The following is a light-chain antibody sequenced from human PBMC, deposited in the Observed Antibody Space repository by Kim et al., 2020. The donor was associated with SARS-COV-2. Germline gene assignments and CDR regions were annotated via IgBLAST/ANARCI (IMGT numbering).Light chain of an antibody. CDR2: SNN. J-gene: IGLJ3*02. V-gene: IGLV1-44*01. CDR1: SSNIGSNA. Sequence: QSVLTQPPSASGTPGQRVTISCSGSSSNIGSNAVNWYQQLPGMAPKLLIYSNNARPSGVPDRFSGSKSGTSASLAISGLQSEDEADYYCAAWDDSLFWAFGGGTQLTVL. CDR3: AAWDDSLFWA.